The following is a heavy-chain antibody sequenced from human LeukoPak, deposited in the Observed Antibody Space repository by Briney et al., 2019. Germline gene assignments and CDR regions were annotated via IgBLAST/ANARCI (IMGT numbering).Heavy chain of an antibody. CDR3: AGDKAPSGWHKRWWFDP. D-gene: IGHD6-19*01. V-gene: IGHV1-46*01. CDR1: GYTFTSYY. J-gene: IGHJ5*02. CDR2: INPSGGST. Sequence: ASVKVSCKASGYTFTSYYMHWVRQAPGQGLEWMGIINPSGGSTSYAQKFQGRVTMTRDTSTSTVYMELSRLRSDDTAVYYCAGDKAPSGWHKRWWFDPWGQGTLVTVSS.